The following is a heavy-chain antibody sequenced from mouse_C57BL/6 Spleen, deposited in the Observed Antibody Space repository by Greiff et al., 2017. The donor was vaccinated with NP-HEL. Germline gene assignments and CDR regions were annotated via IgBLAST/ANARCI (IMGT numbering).Heavy chain of an antibody. CDR3: ARGGFDTVVADY. J-gene: IGHJ2*01. V-gene: IGHV1-52*01. D-gene: IGHD1-1*01. CDR1: GYTFTSYW. CDR2: IDPSDSET. Sequence: QVQLQQPGAELVRPGSSVKLSCKASGYTFTSYWMHWVKQRPIQGLEWIGNIDPSDSETHYNQKFKDKATLTVDKSSSTAYMQLSSLTSEDSAVYYCARGGFDTVVADYWGQGTTLTVSS.